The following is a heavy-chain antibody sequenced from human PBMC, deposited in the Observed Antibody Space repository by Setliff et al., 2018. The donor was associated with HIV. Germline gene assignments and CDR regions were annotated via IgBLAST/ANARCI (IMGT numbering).Heavy chain of an antibody. Sequence: KASETLSLTCTVSGGSISSSSYYWSWIRQPPGKGLEWIGRTHASGTTQCEPSLKNRCSMSIDTSKNQFSLKLSSVTAADTAVYYCARQTATGTSATFDSWGQGSLVTVSS. CDR3: ARQTATGTSATFDS. D-gene: IGHD2-21*02. CDR1: GGSISSSSYY. CDR2: THASGTT. J-gene: IGHJ4*02. V-gene: IGHV4-61*05.